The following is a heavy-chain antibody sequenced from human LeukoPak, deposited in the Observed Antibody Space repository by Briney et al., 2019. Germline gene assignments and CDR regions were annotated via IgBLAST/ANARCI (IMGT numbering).Heavy chain of an antibody. Sequence: GGSLRLSCSASGFTFSSSPMHWVRQAPGKGLEYVSAITNDGGSTYSADSVKGRSTISRDNSKNTLYLQMSGLRPDDTAVYYCVKPQYSSGWLGYWGQGTLVTVSS. CDR1: GFTFSSSP. CDR2: ITNDGGST. D-gene: IGHD6-19*01. J-gene: IGHJ4*02. CDR3: VKPQYSSGWLGY. V-gene: IGHV3-64D*06.